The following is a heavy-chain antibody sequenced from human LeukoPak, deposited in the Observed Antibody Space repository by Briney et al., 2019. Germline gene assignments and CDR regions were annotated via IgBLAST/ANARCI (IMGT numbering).Heavy chain of an antibody. CDR3: ARGGGLDV. CDR1: GFTFSSYW. J-gene: IGHJ6*02. V-gene: IGHV3-7*03. CDR2: INHNGNVD. D-gene: IGHD3-16*01. Sequence: GGSLRLSCAASGFTFSSYWMNWARQAPGKGLEWVASINHNGNVDYYVDSVKGRFTISRDNAKNSLYLQMSNLRAEDTAVYFCARGGGLDVWGQGATVTVSS.